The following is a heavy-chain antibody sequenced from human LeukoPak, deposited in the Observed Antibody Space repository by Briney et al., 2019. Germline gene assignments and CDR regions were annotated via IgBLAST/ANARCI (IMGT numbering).Heavy chain of an antibody. CDR3: ASGLGSSSWYRSRYYFDY. CDR1: GYTLTELS. D-gene: IGHD6-13*01. J-gene: IGHJ4*02. CDR2: IISIFGTA. Sequence: ASVKVSCKVSGYTLTELSMHWVRQAPGQGLEWMGGIISIFGTANYAQKFQGRVAITADKSTSTAYMELSSLRSEDTAVYYCASGLGSSSWYRSRYYFDYWGQGTLVTVSS. V-gene: IGHV1-69*06.